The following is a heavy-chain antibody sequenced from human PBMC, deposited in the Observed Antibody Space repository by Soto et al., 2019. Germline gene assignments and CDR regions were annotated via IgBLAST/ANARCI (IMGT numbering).Heavy chain of an antibody. D-gene: IGHD7-27*01. CDR2: ISYDGSNK. J-gene: IGHJ4*02. CDR3: ARFERLTSSYYFDY. Sequence: PGGSLRLSCAASGFTFSSYAMHWVRQAPGKGLEWVAVISYDGSNKYYADSVKGRFTISRDNSKNTLYLQMNSLRAEDTAVYYCARFERLTSSYYFDYWGQGTLVTVSS. V-gene: IGHV3-30-3*01. CDR1: GFTFSSYA.